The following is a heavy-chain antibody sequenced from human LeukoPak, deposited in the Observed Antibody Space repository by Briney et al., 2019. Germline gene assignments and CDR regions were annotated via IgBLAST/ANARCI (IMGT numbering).Heavy chain of an antibody. CDR1: GFTVSSNY. CDR2: IYSGGST. V-gene: IGHV3-66*01. D-gene: IGHD3-9*01. Sequence: PGGSLRLSCAASGFTVSSNYMSWVRQAPGKGLEWVSVIYSGGSTYYADSVKGRFIISRDNSKNTLYLQMNSLRAEDTAVYYCAKSDILTSYGMDVWGQGTTVTVSS. J-gene: IGHJ6*02. CDR3: AKSDILTSYGMDV.